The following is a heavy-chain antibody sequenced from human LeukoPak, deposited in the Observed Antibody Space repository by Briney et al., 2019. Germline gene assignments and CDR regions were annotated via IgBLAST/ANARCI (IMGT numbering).Heavy chain of an antibody. D-gene: IGHD3-16*02. CDR1: GFTFSSYA. V-gene: IGHV3-23*01. CDR2: INGGGGST. J-gene: IGHJ4*02. CDR3: AKDLSFGRVITNFDY. Sequence: GGSLRLSCAASGFTFSSYAMSWARQAPGKGLEWVSTINGGGGSTYYADSVKGRFAISRDNSKNTLYLQMNSLRAEDTAVYYCAKDLSFGRVITNFDYWGQGTLVTVSS.